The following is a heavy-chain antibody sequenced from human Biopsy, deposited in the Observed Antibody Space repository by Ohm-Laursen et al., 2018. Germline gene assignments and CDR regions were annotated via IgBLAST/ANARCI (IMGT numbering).Heavy chain of an antibody. CDR3: ARESALAGVFDS. Sequence: SETLSLTSTVSGASVTSGSYYWSCIRQPPGKGLEWRGYTSNIGSTNYNPSLKSRVTIAVETSKNHFSLKLTSVTAADTAVYYCARESALAGVFDSWGQGTLVTVSS. V-gene: IGHV4-61*03. CDR2: TSNIGST. J-gene: IGHJ4*02. CDR1: GASVTSGSYY. D-gene: IGHD6-19*01.